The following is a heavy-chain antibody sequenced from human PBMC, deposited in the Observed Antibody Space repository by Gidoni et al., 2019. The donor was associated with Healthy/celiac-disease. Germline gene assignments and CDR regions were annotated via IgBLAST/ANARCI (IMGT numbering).Heavy chain of an antibody. J-gene: IGHJ6*02. CDR3: ARTVPLDGGMDV. CDR1: GGSISSYY. V-gene: IGHV4-59*08. D-gene: IGHD1-1*01. Sequence: QVQLQESGPGLVKLSETLSLTCTVSGGSISSYYWSWIRQPPGKGLEWIGYIYYSGSTNYNPSLKSRVTISVDTSKNQFSLKLSSVTAADTAVYYCARTVPLDGGMDVWGQGTTVTVSS. CDR2: IYYSGST.